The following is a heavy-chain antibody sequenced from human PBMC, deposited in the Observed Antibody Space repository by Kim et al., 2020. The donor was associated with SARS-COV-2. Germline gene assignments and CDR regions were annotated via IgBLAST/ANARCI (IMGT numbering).Heavy chain of an antibody. V-gene: IGHV7-4-1*02. Sequence: ASVKVSCKASGYTFTSYAMNWVRQAPGQGLEWMGWINTNTGNPTYAQGFTGRFVFSLDTSVSTAYLQISSLKAEDTAVYYCAREKIPPYYDFWSGQRHYYYYGMDVWGQGTTVTVSS. J-gene: IGHJ6*02. CDR3: AREKIPPYYDFWSGQRHYYYYGMDV. D-gene: IGHD3-3*01. CDR1: GYTFTSYA. CDR2: INTNTGNP.